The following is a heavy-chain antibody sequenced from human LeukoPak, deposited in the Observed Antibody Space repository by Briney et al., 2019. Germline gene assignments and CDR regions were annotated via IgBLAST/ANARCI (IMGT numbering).Heavy chain of an antibody. CDR2: INPSGGST. CDR1: GYTFTSYY. J-gene: IGHJ5*02. CDR3: ARVEQWLRDNWFDP. Sequence: ASVKVSCKASGYTFTSYYMHWVRQAPGQGLEWMGIINPSGGSTSYAQKLQGRVTMTTDTSTSTAYMELRSLRSDDTAVYYCARVEQWLRDNWFDPWGQGTLVTVSS. V-gene: IGHV1-46*01. D-gene: IGHD6-19*01.